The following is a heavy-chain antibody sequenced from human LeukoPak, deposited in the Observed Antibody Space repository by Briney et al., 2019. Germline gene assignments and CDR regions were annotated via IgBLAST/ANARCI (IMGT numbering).Heavy chain of an antibody. D-gene: IGHD3-3*01. V-gene: IGHV3-30*02. CDR3: AKDMGRRIFGVAYDAFHI. CDR1: GFTFSNYD. Sequence: GGSLRLSCVASGFTFSNYDMHWVRQAPGKGLEWVASMRNDGSQIYHADSVKGRFTISRDNSKNTLYLQMNSLRDEDTAIYYCAKDMGRRIFGVAYDAFHIWGQGTMVTVSS. CDR2: MRNDGSQI. J-gene: IGHJ3*02.